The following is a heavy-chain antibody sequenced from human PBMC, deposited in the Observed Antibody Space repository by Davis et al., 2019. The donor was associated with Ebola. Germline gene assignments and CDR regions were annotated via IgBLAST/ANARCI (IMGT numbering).Heavy chain of an antibody. Sequence: SVKVSCKASGYTFTSYYMHWVRQAPGQGLEWMGGIIPIFGTANYAQKFQGRVTITADESTSTAYMELSSLRSEDTAVYYCARAIGVINNFDYWGQGTLVTVSS. J-gene: IGHJ4*02. D-gene: IGHD2-21*01. CDR1: GYTFTSYY. CDR3: ARAIGVINNFDY. V-gene: IGHV1-69*13. CDR2: IIPIFGTA.